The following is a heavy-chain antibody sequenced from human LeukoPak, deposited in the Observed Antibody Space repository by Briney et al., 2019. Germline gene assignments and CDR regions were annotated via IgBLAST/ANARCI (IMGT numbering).Heavy chain of an antibody. Sequence: GGSLTLSCAASGFTFDDYAMHWVRQAPGKGLEWVSGISWNSGSIGYADSVKGRFTISRDNAKNSLYLQMNSLRAEDTALYYCAKGGGTRSFDYWGQGTLVTVSS. D-gene: IGHD1-1*01. CDR2: ISWNSGSI. CDR3: AKGGGTRSFDY. CDR1: GFTFDDYA. V-gene: IGHV3-9*01. J-gene: IGHJ4*02.